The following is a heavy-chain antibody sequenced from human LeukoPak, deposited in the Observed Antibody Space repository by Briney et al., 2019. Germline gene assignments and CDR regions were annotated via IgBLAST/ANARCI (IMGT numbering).Heavy chain of an antibody. D-gene: IGHD3-10*01. J-gene: IGHJ6*03. CDR2: IYSGGST. CDR1: GFTVSSNY. CDR3: ARINYGSGSYWWIDYYYYYMDV. Sequence: GGSLRLSCAASGFTVSSNYMSWVRQAPGKGLEWVSVIYSGGSTYYADSVKGRFTISRDNSKNTLYLQMNSLRAEDTAVYYCARINYGSGSYWWIDYYYYYMDVWGKGTTVTVSS. V-gene: IGHV3-53*01.